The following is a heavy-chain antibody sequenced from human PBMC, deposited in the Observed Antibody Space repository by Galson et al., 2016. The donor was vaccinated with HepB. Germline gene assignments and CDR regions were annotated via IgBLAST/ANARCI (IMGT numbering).Heavy chain of an antibody. D-gene: IGHD3-10*01. V-gene: IGHV3-15*01. CDR1: GFTFTNAW. J-gene: IGHJ4*02. Sequence: SLRLSCAASGFTFTNAWMSWVRQAPGKGLEWVGRIQSNTDGGTADYAAPVKGRFTISRDDSKNTLYLQMNSLKTDDTAVYYCGTGWPVWYYGSGSSYWGKGTLVTVSS. CDR3: GTGWPVWYYGSGSSY. CDR2: IQSNTDGGTA.